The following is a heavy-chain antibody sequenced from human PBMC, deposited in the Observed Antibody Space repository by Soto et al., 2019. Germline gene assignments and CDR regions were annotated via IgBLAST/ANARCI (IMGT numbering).Heavy chain of an antibody. J-gene: IGHJ6*02. CDR3: SKDIAGAGGGGVSYYYGMDV. CDR2: ISWDGGST. Sequence: GGSLRLSCAASGFTFDDYAMHWVRQAPGKGLEWVSLISWDGGSTYYADSVKGRFTISRDNSKNSLYLQMNSLRAEDPALYYCSKDIAGAGGGGVSYYYGMDVWGQGTTVTVSS. V-gene: IGHV3-43D*03. D-gene: IGHD6-19*01. CDR1: GFTFDDYA.